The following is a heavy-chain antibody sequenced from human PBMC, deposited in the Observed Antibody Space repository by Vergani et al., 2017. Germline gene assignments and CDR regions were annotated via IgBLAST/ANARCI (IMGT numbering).Heavy chain of an antibody. CDR2: IYTSGST. CDR1: GGSISSGSYY. D-gene: IGHD2-15*01. CDR3: ARGLFSGPGDDAFDI. J-gene: IGHJ3*02. Sequence: QVQLQESGPGLVKPSQTLSLTCTVSGGSISSGSYYWSWIRQPAGKGLEWIGRIYTSGSTNYNPSLKSRVTISVDTSKNQFSLKLSSVTAADTAVYYCARGLFSGPGDDAFDIWGQGTMVTVSS. V-gene: IGHV4-61*02.